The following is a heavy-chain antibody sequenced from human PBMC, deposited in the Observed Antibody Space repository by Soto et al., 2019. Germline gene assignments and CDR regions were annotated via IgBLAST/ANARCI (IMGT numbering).Heavy chain of an antibody. J-gene: IGHJ4*02. V-gene: IGHV3-66*01. CDR1: GFNVSISY. Sequence: GGSLRLSCAASGFNVSISYMSWVRQVPGKGLEWVSIIYSDGYTYYAAPVKGRFTISRDNFKNTLYLQMSSLRAEDTAVYYCAREIATTGEYYFDYWGQGILVTVSS. D-gene: IGHD6-13*01. CDR2: IYSDGYT. CDR3: AREIATTGEYYFDY.